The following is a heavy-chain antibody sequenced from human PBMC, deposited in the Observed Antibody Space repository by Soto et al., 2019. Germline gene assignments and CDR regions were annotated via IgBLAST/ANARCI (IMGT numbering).Heavy chain of an antibody. J-gene: IGHJ6*02. V-gene: IGHV1-18*01. CDR2: ISAYNGNT. CDR3: ARVGPMVRGVIDYYYYGMDV. Sequence: GASVKVSCKASGYTFTSYGISWVRQAPGQGLEWMGWISAYNGNTNYAQKLQGRVTMTTDTSTSTAYMELRSLRSDDTAVYYCARVGPMVRGVIDYYYYGMDVWGQGTTVTVSS. D-gene: IGHD3-10*01. CDR1: GYTFTSYG.